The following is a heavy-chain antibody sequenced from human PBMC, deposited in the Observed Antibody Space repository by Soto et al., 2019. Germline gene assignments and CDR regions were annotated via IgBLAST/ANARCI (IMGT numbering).Heavy chain of an antibody. D-gene: IGHD3-10*01. CDR1: GGTFSSYT. Sequence: QVQLVQSGAEVKKTGSSVKVSCKASGGTFSSYTISWVRQAPGQGLEWMGRIIPILGIANYAQKFQSRVTITADKSTSTAYMELSSLRSEETAVYYCASRMSSGYYYGMDVWGQGTTVTVSS. J-gene: IGHJ6*02. V-gene: IGHV1-69*02. CDR3: ASRMSSGYYYGMDV. CDR2: IIPILGIA.